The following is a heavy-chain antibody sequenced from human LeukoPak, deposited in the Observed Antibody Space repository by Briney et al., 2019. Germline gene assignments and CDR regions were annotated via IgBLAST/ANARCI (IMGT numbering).Heavy chain of an antibody. V-gene: IGHV3-72*01. Sequence: GGSLRLSCAASGFTLSDHYMDWVRQAPGKGLEWVGRIRNRANSYTTGYAGAVKGRFTISRDDLKSPLYLQMNSLRTEDTAVYYCARGRGPYGWFDPWGQGTLVTVSS. CDR2: IRNRANSYTT. J-gene: IGHJ5*02. CDR3: ARGRGPYGWFDP. CDR1: GFTLSDHY. D-gene: IGHD3-10*01.